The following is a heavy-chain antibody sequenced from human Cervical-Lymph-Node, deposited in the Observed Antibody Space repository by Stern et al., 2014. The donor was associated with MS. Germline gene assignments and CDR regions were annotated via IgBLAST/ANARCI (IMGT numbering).Heavy chain of an antibody. J-gene: IGHJ3*01. CDR2: INLSDGAT. CDR1: GYTFIDYY. CDR3: AREGADNDAFDV. V-gene: IGHV1-46*03. Sequence: LVESGAEVKKPGASVTVSCRTSGYTFIDYYIHWVRQAPGQGLEWMGIINLSDGATTYAQKFQGRVTMTRDTSTNTAYMQLGSLTSEDTAVFFCAREGADNDAFDVWGQGTMVTVSS. D-gene: IGHD1-26*01.